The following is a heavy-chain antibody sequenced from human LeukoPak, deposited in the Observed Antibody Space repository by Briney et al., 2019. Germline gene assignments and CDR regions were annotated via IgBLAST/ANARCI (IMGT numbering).Heavy chain of an antibody. CDR3: AKDGQQQLVRYYFDY. V-gene: IGHV3-9*01. CDR1: GFTFDDYA. Sequence: PGGSLRLSCAASGFTFDDYAMHWVRQAPGKGMEWVSGISWNSGSIGYADSVKGRFTISRDNAKNSLYLQMNSLRAEDTALYYCAKDGQQQLVRYYFDYWGQGTLVTVSS. J-gene: IGHJ4*02. D-gene: IGHD6-13*01. CDR2: ISWNSGSI.